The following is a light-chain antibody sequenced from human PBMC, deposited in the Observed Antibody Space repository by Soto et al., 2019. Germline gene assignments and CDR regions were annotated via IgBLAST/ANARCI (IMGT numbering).Light chain of an antibody. CDR2: ASS. CDR3: QQSYNTPSIT. CDR1: QSISSY. Sequence: IQMTQSPSSLSASVGDRVTITCRASQSISSYLNWYQLKPGKAPKLLIYASSSLQSGVPSRFSGSGSGTDFTLSISSLQPEDFATYYCQQSYNTPSITFGQGTRLEIK. V-gene: IGKV1-39*01. J-gene: IGKJ5*01.